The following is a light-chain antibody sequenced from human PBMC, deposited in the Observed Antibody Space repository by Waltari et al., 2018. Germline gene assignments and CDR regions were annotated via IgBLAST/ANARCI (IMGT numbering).Light chain of an antibody. CDR1: SSDVGGYNY. J-gene: IGLJ3*02. CDR2: DVS. V-gene: IGLV2-14*01. CDR3: CSFTSRSTWV. Sequence: QSALTQPASVSGSPGQSITISCTGPSSDVGGYNYVFWYQQHPGKVPKLLIFDVSNRPSGVSNRFSGSKSGNTASLTISGLQAEDESDYYCCSFTSRSTWVFGGGTKLTVL.